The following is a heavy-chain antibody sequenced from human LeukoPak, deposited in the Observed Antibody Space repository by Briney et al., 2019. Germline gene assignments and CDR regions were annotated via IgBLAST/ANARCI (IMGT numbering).Heavy chain of an antibody. CDR1: GFTFSNAW. V-gene: IGHV3-15*01. J-gene: IGHJ4*02. CDR3: TAWTDLYDY. D-gene: IGHD3/OR15-3a*01. Sequence: PGGSLRLSCAASGFTFSNAWMSWVRQAPGKGLEWVGRIRSKADGGTTDYAAPVKGRFIISRDDSRDTLYLQMNSLRIEDTAVYHCTAWTDLYDYWGQGTLVTVSS. CDR2: IRSKADGGTT.